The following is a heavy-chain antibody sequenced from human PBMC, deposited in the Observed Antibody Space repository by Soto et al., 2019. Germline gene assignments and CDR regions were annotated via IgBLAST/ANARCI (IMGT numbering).Heavy chain of an antibody. CDR1: GYTFTSYD. J-gene: IGHJ6*02. CDR2: MNPNTGST. Sequence: QVHLVQSGAEVKQPGASVKVSCKASGYTFTSYDIDWVRQATGQGLELLGWMNPNTGSTGYAQKFQGKVTMTRKSSISTSDMDLSSLISEDTAVYYCARAVMDDTSWKYYDGQDVGVQGTSVTVSS. D-gene: IGHD2-21*01. V-gene: IGHV1-8*01. CDR3: ARAVMDDTSWKYYDGQDV.